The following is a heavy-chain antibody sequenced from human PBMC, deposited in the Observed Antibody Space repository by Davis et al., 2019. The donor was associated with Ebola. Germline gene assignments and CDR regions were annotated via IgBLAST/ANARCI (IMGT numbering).Heavy chain of an antibody. D-gene: IGHD3-22*01. CDR3: ARGDSYYDPSGYYAGPEAPDH. CDR2: YYYTGST. CDR1: GDSMDSDDYY. Sequence: SETLSLTCSVSGDSMDSDDYYWSWIRHHPGKGLEWIGNYYYTGSTYYSPSLRSRVTISVDTSKNLFSLKLTSVTAADTAVYYCARGDSYYDPSGYYAGPEAPDHWGQGTLVSVSS. V-gene: IGHV4-39*07. J-gene: IGHJ4*02.